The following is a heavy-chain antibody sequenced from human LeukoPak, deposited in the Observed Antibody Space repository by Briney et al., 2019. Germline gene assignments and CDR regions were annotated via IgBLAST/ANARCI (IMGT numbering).Heavy chain of an antibody. V-gene: IGHV1-2*02. CDR1: GYTFTGYY. D-gene: IGHD1-1*01. CDR3: ARVGATGTTSPFDY. Sequence: ASVKVSCKASGYTFTGYYMRWVRQAPGQGLEWMGWINPNSGGTNYAQKFQGRVSMTRDTSISTAYMELSRLRSDDTAVYYCARVGATGTTSPFDYWGQGTLVTGSS. J-gene: IGHJ4*02. CDR2: INPNSGGT.